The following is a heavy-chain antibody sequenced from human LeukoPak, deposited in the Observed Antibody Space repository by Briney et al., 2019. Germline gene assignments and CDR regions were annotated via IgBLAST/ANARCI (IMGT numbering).Heavy chain of an antibody. D-gene: IGHD4-11*01. Sequence: GASVKVSCKASGGTFSSYAISWVRQAPGQGLEWMGRIIPILGIANYAQKFQGRVTITADKSTSTAYMELSSLRSEDTAVYYCARDEGGVTTGWFDPWGQGTLVTVSS. J-gene: IGHJ5*02. V-gene: IGHV1-69*04. CDR2: IIPILGIA. CDR3: ARDEGGVTTGWFDP. CDR1: GGTFSSYA.